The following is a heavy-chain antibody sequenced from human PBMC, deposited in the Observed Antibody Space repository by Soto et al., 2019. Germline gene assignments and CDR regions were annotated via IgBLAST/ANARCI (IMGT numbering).Heavy chain of an antibody. V-gene: IGHV3-30-3*01. CDR2: ISYDGSNK. Sequence: GGSLRLSCAASGFTFSSYAMHWVRQAPGKGLEWVAVISYDGSNKYYADSVKGRFTISRDNSKNTLYLQMNSLRAEDTAVYYCARGYTLWFGIPSIYYGMDVWGQGTTVTVSS. D-gene: IGHD3-10*01. CDR3: ARGYTLWFGIPSIYYGMDV. CDR1: GFTFSSYA. J-gene: IGHJ6*02.